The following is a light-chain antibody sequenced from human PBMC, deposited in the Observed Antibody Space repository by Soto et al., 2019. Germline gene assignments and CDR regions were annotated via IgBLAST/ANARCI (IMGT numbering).Light chain of an antibody. V-gene: IGKV3-15*01. CDR2: GAS. CDR1: QSVSGN. Sequence: EIVMTQSPATLSVSPGERATLSCRASQSVSGNLAWDQQKPGQAPRLLIYGASTRATGTPARFSGSGSGTEFPLTISSLQSEDFAVYYCQQYNNWPMYTFGQGTKLEIK. CDR3: QQYNNWPMYT. J-gene: IGKJ2*01.